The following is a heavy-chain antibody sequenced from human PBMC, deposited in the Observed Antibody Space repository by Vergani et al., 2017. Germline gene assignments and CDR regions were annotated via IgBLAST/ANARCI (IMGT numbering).Heavy chain of an antibody. CDR2: IRSKAYGGTT. CDR1: GFTFGDYA. J-gene: IGHJ5*02. CDR3: TRAANQDDFCSGYLLEYNNRVKFDP. V-gene: IGHV3-49*03. Sequence: EVQLVESGGGLVQPGRSLRLSCTASGFTFGDYAMSWFRQAPGKGLEWVGFIRSKAYGGTTEYAASVKGRFTITRDDSKRIAYLQINSLKTEDTAVYYCTRAANQDDFCSGYLLEYNNRVKFDPWGQGTLVTVSS. D-gene: IGHD3-3*01.